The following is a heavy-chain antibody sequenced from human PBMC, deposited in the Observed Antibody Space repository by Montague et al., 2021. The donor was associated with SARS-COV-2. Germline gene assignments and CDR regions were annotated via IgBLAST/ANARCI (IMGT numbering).Heavy chain of an antibody. CDR3: VRDQGRSNWNYPDY. CDR2: IFRSGDS. CDR1: GDSISNSNW. V-gene: IGHV4-4*02. Sequence: SETLSLTCTVSGDSISNSNWWTWVRQSPGRGLEWIGEIFRSGDSNYNPSLKSRVTMSVDTSKNQFSLKLSSVTAADTAVYYCVRDQGRSNWNYPDYWGQGTLVTVSS. D-gene: IGHD1-20*01. J-gene: IGHJ4*02.